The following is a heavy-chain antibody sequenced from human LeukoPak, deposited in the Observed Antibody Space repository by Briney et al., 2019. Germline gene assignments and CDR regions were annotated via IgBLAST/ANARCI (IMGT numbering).Heavy chain of an antibody. Sequence: HPGGSLRLSCAVSGFTFSKFWMSWVRQAPGRGLEWVANIHPEGNEKYHVESVKGRFTISRDNAKNLLFLQMNGLRVEDTAVYYCAGGDDFSGDHWGQGTLVTVSS. D-gene: IGHD1-1*01. J-gene: IGHJ4*02. CDR2: IHPEGNEK. CDR3: AGGDDFSGDH. V-gene: IGHV3-7*04. CDR1: GFTFSKFW.